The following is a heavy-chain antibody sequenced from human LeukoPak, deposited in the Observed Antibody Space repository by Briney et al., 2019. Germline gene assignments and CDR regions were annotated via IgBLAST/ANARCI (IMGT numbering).Heavy chain of an antibody. CDR1: GYTFTSYA. Sequence: ASVKVSCKASGYTFTSYAMHRVRQAPGQRLEWMGWINAGNGNTKYSQKFQGRVTITRDTSASTAYMELSSLRSEDTAVYYCARNTHYDILTGYYGFDPWGQGTLVTVSS. D-gene: IGHD3-9*01. V-gene: IGHV1-3*01. J-gene: IGHJ5*02. CDR2: INAGNGNT. CDR3: ARNTHYDILTGYYGFDP.